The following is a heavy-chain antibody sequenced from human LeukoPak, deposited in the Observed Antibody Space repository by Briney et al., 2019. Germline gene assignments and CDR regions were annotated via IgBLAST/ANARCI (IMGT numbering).Heavy chain of an antibody. CDR3: TTGCSSTSCYGV. Sequence: MPGGSLRLSCAASGFTYSNAWMSWVRQAPRKGLEWVGRIKSKTDGGTTDYAAPVKGRFTISRDDSKNTLYLQMNSLKTEDTAVYYCTTGCSSTSCYGVWGQGTTVTVPS. J-gene: IGHJ6*02. V-gene: IGHV3-15*01. CDR2: IKSKTDGGTT. CDR1: GFTYSNAW. D-gene: IGHD2-2*01.